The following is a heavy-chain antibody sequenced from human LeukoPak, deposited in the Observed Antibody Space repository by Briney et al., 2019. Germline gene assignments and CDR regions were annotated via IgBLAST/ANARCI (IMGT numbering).Heavy chain of an antibody. D-gene: IGHD3-22*01. CDR2: IYSGGTI. CDR3: VRAVHHNFYSDSSGYYGDAFDV. Sequence: GGSLRLSCAASGFSIRTYYMSWVRQVPGKGLEWVSVIYSGGTIRYADSAKGRFTFSRDNFKDTLNLQMNSLRADDTAVYYCVRAVHHNFYSDSSGYYGDAFDVWGQGTVVTVSS. J-gene: IGHJ3*01. V-gene: IGHV3-53*01. CDR1: GFSIRTYY.